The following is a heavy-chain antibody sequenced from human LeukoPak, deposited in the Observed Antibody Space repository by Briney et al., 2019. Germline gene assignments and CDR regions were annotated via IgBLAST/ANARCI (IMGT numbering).Heavy chain of an antibody. J-gene: IGHJ4*02. D-gene: IGHD3-10*01. CDR1: GFTFTNFA. CDR2: VSGSAGSGST. CDR3: AKKGSPYGSGSYYGFDY. Sequence: GGSLRLSCAASGFTFTNFAMIWVRQAPGKGLEWVSAVSGSAGSGSTYYAESVKGRFTISRDNSKNTLYLQTNNLRAEDTAVYYCAKKGSPYGSGSYYGFDYWGQGTLVTVSS. V-gene: IGHV3-23*01.